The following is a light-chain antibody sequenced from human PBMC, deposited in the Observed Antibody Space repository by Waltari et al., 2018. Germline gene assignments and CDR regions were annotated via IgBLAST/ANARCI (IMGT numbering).Light chain of an antibody. CDR3: QQNYNTPPT. V-gene: IGKV1-39*01. Sequence: DIQMTQSPSSLSASVGDRVTVTCRASQSISTSLNWYQQKPGKAPTLLIYAASSLQSGVPSRFSGSGSGTDFTLTISSLQPEDFATYYCQQNYNTPPTFGQGTKVEIK. J-gene: IGKJ1*01. CDR2: AAS. CDR1: QSISTS.